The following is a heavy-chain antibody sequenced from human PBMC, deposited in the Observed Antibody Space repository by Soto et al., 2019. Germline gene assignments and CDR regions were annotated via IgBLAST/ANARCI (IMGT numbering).Heavy chain of an antibody. CDR3: AYVPSVATNWFDP. CDR1: GGSISSSNW. CDR2: IYHSGST. V-gene: IGHV4-4*02. D-gene: IGHD2-15*01. J-gene: IGHJ5*02. Sequence: QVQLQESGPGLVKPSGTLSLTCAVSGGSISSSNWWSWVRQPPGKGLEWIGEIYHSGSTNYNPSLKGLVTISVDKSKNPSSLKLSSVTAADTAVYYCAYVPSVATNWFDPWGQGTLVTVSS.